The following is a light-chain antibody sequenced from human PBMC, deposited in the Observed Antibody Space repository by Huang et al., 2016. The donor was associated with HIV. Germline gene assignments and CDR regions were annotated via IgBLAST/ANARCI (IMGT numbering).Light chain of an antibody. CDR3: MQASHGAAT. V-gene: IGKV2-30*01. Sequence: DVLLTQSPLSLPVTLGQPAFITCKSNQSLVYGDGNIYLNWFHQRPGHSPRRLIYKLSNSDSGVPDRFSAGGSGTDFTLWISEVEAEDVGDYYCMQASHGAATFGQGTRVDIK. J-gene: IGKJ1*01. CDR1: QSLVYGDGNIY. CDR2: KLS.